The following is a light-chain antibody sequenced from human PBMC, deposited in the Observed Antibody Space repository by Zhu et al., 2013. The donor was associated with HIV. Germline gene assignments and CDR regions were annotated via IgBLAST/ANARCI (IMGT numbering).Light chain of an antibody. CDR2: GAS. Sequence: DIQMIQSPSSLSASVGDRVTITCRASQAINKYLAWFQQKPGKAPKSLIFGASNVHSGVPSRFSGSGSGTEFTLTISSLQPDDFATYYCQQYKTYPQTFGQGTKL. CDR3: QQYKTYPQT. CDR1: QAINKY. J-gene: IGKJ2*01. V-gene: IGKV1-16*01.